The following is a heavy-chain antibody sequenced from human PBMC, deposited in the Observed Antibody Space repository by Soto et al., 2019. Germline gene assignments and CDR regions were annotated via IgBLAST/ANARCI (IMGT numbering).Heavy chain of an antibody. J-gene: IGHJ4*02. Sequence: GGSLRLSCAASGFTFNTYGMHWVRQAPGKGLEWVAVISYDGSEKYYVDSVKGRFTISKDNSKNTLYLQMNSLRPEDTAVYYCAKSPNFYCSSPNCYKYYFDHWGQGPRSPSPQ. D-gene: IGHD2-2*02. CDR1: GFTFNTYG. CDR2: ISYDGSEK. CDR3: AKSPNFYCSSPNCYKYYFDH. V-gene: IGHV3-30*18.